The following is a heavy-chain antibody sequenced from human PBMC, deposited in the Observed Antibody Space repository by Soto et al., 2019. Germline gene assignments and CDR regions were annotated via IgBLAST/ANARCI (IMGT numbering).Heavy chain of an antibody. CDR3: VRDILVALDY. D-gene: IGHD2-21*01. V-gene: IGHV4-4*07. Sequence: SETLSLTCVVSGASISTSYWSWVRQPAGKRLQWIGRIFADGDTNSSPSLKGRVSMAIDKSQNQISLQLASVTAADTATYYCVRDILVALDYWGQGAQVTVSS. CDR1: GASISTSY. CDR2: IFADGDT. J-gene: IGHJ4*02.